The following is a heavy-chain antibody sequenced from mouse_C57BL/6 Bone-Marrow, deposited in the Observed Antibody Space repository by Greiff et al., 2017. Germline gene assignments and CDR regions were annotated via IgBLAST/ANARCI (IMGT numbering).Heavy chain of an antibody. Sequence: VQLQQSGPELVKPGASVKISCKASGYTFTDYYMNWVKQSHGKSLEWIGDINPNNGGTSYNQKFKGKATLTVDKSSSTAYMELRSLTSEDSAVYYCARNGDFYYWGQGTTLTLSS. J-gene: IGHJ2*01. CDR2: INPNNGGT. CDR3: ARNGDFYY. CDR1: GYTFTDYY. V-gene: IGHV1-26*01.